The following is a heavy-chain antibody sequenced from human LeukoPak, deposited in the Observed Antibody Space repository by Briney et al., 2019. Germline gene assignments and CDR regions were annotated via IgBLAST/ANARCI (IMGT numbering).Heavy chain of an antibody. V-gene: IGHV4-34*01. CDR3: ASPLLRYSSSSSIYAFDI. D-gene: IGHD6-6*01. CDR2: INHSGST. CDR1: GGSISSYY. Sequence: SETLSLTCTVSGGSISSYYWSWIRQPPGKGLEWIGEINHSGSTNYNPSLKSRVTISVDTSKNQFSLKLSSVTAADTAVYYCASPLLRYSSSSSIYAFDIWGQGTMVTVSS. J-gene: IGHJ3*02.